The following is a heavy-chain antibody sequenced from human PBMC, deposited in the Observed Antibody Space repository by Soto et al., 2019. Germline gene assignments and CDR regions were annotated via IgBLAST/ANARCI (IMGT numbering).Heavy chain of an antibody. Sequence: QAHLEQSGAELKRPGASVKVSCKASGYTFSDFDINWLRQASGQGPEWMGWMNAKSGDTFFPQRFQGKFNMTWDTPRSPPYMEGGSWTSDDTAIYYCARGNPFNSAGFDVWGQGPTVAVPS. CDR1: GYTFSDFD. V-gene: IGHV1-8*01. CDR3: ARGNPFNSAGFDV. D-gene: IGHD2-21*01. J-gene: IGHJ6*02. CDR2: MNAKSGDT.